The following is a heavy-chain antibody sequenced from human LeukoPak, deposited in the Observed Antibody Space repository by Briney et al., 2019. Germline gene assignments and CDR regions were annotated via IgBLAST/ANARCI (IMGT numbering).Heavy chain of an antibody. Sequence: GGSLRLSCAASGFTFSSYSMNRVRPAPGKGLEWVSSISSSSSYIYYADSVKGRFTISRDNSKNTLYLQMNSLRAEDTAVYYCAKDLSWSGVASYYYDSSGYYGYWGQGTLVTVSS. CDR3: AKDLSWSGVASYYYDSSGYYGY. CDR2: ISSSSSYI. D-gene: IGHD3-22*01. J-gene: IGHJ4*02. CDR1: GFTFSSYS. V-gene: IGHV3-21*04.